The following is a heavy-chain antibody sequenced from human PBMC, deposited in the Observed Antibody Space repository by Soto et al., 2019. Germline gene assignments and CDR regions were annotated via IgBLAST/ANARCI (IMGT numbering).Heavy chain of an antibody. Sequence: SETLSLTCAVSGASIKTGGYYWTWIRQDPGKGLEWIGYVYYSGTTYYNPSLKSRVTMSVDLSKNQFSLRLTSVTAADTAVYYFVSILRHDFYYIVFRGQGTLVTVSS. CDR2: VYYSGTT. D-gene: IGHD3-3*01. CDR1: GASIKTGGYY. J-gene: IGHJ4*02. CDR3: VSILRHDFYYIVF. V-gene: IGHV4-31*11.